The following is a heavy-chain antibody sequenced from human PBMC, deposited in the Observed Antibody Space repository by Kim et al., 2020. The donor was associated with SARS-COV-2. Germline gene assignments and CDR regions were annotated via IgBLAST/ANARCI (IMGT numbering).Heavy chain of an antibody. D-gene: IGHD1-26*01. CDR2: IYYSGST. Sequence: SETLSLTCTVSGGSISSSSYYWGWIRQPPGKGLEWIGSIYYSGSTYYNPSLKSRVTISVDTSKNQFSLKLSSVTAADTAVYYCARPGGSYSGYYYYYGMDVWGQGTTVTVSS. CDR3: ARPGGSYSGYYYYYGMDV. J-gene: IGHJ6*02. CDR1: GGSISSSSYY. V-gene: IGHV4-39*01.